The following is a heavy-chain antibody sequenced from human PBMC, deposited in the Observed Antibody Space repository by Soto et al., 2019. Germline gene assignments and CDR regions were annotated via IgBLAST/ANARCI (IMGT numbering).Heavy chain of an antibody. CDR2: IYYSGST. Sequence: QVQLQESGPGLVKPSETLSLTCTVSGGSVSSGSYYWSWIRQPPGKGLEWIGYIYYSGSTNYNPSIRSRVTISVDTSKNQFARKLSSVTAADTAVYYFVRDGEWYDAFDIWGQGTMVNVSS. V-gene: IGHV4-61*01. D-gene: IGHD3-3*01. CDR1: GGSVSSGSYY. CDR3: VRDGEWYDAFDI. J-gene: IGHJ3*02.